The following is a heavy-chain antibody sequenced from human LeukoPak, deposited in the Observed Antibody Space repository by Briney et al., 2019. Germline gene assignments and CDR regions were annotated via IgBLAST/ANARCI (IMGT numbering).Heavy chain of an antibody. CDR1: RFSLSTYL. CDR3: AREASGYYHVFDS. J-gene: IGHJ4*02. Sequence: GSLRPSCEASRFSLSTYLISWIRQAPGKGLEWVSYITNSGRSTKYADAVKGRFTISRDNTKQSVYLEMTDLRAEDTAVYYCAREASGYYHVFDSWGQGTLVTVTS. V-gene: IGHV3-11*04. CDR2: ITNSGRST. D-gene: IGHD3-3*01.